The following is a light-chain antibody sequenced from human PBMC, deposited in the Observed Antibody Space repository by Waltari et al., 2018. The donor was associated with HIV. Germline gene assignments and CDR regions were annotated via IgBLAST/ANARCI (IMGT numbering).Light chain of an antibody. CDR2: RNN. J-gene: IGLJ3*02. Sequence: QSVLTQPPSASGTPGQSVTIACSASSAKLGSNSVYWYQQLPGTAPKLLIDRNNQRPSGVPDRFSGFKSGTSASLAISGLRSEDEADYYCAAWDDNLSGWVFGGGSKLTIL. V-gene: IGLV1-47*01. CDR1: SAKLGSNS. CDR3: AAWDDNLSGWV.